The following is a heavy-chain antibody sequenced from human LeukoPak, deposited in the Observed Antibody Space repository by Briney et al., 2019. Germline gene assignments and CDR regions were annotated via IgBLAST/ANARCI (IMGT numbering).Heavy chain of an antibody. Sequence: GGSLRLSCAGSGYTFSNYAMSWVRQAPGKGLEWVSAISGSGGSTYYADSVKGRFTIFRDNSKNTLYLQMSSLRAEDTAVYYCAKEVIVVPPAKVFDYWGQGTLVTVSS. J-gene: IGHJ4*02. CDR2: ISGSGGST. CDR3: AKEVIVVPPAKVFDY. D-gene: IGHD2-2*01. CDR1: GYTFSNYA. V-gene: IGHV3-23*01.